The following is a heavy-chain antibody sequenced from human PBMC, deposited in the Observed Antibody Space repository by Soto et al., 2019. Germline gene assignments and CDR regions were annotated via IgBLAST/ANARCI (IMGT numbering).Heavy chain of an antibody. CDR3: AKSSGWYESAFDI. V-gene: IGHV3-9*01. CDR2: ISWNSGSI. D-gene: IGHD6-19*01. J-gene: IGHJ3*02. Sequence: EVQLVESGGRLVQPGRSLRLSCAASGFTFDDYAMHWVRQAPGKGLEWVSGISWNSGSIGYADSVKGRFTISRDNAKNSLYLQMNSLRAEDTALYYCAKSSGWYESAFDIWGQGTMVTVSS. CDR1: GFTFDDYA.